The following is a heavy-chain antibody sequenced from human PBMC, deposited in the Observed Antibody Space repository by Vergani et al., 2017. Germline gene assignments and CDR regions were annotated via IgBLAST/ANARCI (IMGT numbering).Heavy chain of an antibody. CDR3: ARAPGIAAAVAIWFDP. D-gene: IGHD6-13*01. Sequence: QVQLVESGGGVVQPGRSLRLSCAASGFTFSSYGMHWVRQAPGKGLEWVAVISYDGSNKYYADSVKGRFTISRDNSKNTLYLQMNSLRAEDTAVYYCARAPGIAAAVAIWFDPWGQGTLVTVSS. V-gene: IGHV3-30*03. CDR2: ISYDGSNK. CDR1: GFTFSSYG. J-gene: IGHJ5*02.